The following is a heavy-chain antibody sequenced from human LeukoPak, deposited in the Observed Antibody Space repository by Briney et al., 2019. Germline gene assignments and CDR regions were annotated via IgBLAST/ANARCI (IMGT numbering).Heavy chain of an antibody. J-gene: IGHJ4*02. CDR1: GFTFSSYA. CDR2: ISGSGGST. V-gene: IGHV3-23*01. CDR3: AKDRFTVTTEVEGFDY. Sequence: GGSLRLSCAASGFTFSSYAMSWVRQAPGKGLEWVSAISGSGGSTYYADSVKGRFTISRDNSKNTLYLQMNSLRAEDTAVYYCAKDRFTVTTEVEGFDYWGQGTLVTVSS. D-gene: IGHD4-17*01.